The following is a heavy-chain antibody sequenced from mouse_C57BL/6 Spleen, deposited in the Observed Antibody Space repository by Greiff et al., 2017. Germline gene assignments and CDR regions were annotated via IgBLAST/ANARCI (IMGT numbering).Heavy chain of an antibody. Sequence: QVQLQQPGAELVKPGASVKISCKASGYAFSSYWMNWVKQRPGKGLEWIGQIYPGDGDTNYNGKFKGKATLTADKSSSTAYMQLSSLTSEDSAVYFCAREFITTVVATDYWGQGTTLTVSS. D-gene: IGHD1-1*01. CDR1: GYAFSSYW. CDR2: IYPGDGDT. V-gene: IGHV1-80*01. CDR3: AREFITTVVATDY. J-gene: IGHJ2*01.